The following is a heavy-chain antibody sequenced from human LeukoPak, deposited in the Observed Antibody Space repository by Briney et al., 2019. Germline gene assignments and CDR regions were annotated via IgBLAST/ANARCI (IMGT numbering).Heavy chain of an antibody. D-gene: IGHD3-3*01. Sequence: SETLSLTCTISGDSIRSFYWSWIRQPPGKGLEWHGYISSTGSTNYSPSLKSRVTISVDTSKNQLSLKLTSVTAADTAVYYCARQVLDFWSPSTLRARFDPWGQGTLVAVPS. CDR3: ARQVLDFWSPSTLRARFDP. CDR2: ISSTGST. V-gene: IGHV4-4*09. J-gene: IGHJ5*02. CDR1: GDSIRSFY.